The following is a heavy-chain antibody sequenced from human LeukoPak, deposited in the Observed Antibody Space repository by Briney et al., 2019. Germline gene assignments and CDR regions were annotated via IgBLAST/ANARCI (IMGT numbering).Heavy chain of an antibody. V-gene: IGHV4-59*12. CDR1: GGSISSYY. CDR2: IYYSGST. J-gene: IGHJ5*01. CDR3: ARGMAAAYDYNWFDS. Sequence: PSETLSLTCTVSGGSISSYYWSWIRQPPGKGLEWIGYIYYSGSTNCNPSLKSRVTISVDTSKNQFSLKLSSVTAADTAIYFCARGMAAAYDYNWFDSWGQGTLVTVSS. D-gene: IGHD5-12*01.